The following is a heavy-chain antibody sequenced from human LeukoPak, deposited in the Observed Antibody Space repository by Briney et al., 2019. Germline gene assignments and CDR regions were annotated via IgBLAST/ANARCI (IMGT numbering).Heavy chain of an antibody. D-gene: IGHD1-26*01. Sequence: GGSLRLSCAASGFTFSSYSMNWVRQAPGKGLEWVSSISSSSSYIYYADSVKGRFTISRENARNSLYLQMNSLRAGDTAVYYCARGRGSYVDYWGQGTLVTVSS. CDR2: ISSSSSYI. CDR3: ARGRGSYVDY. V-gene: IGHV3-21*01. J-gene: IGHJ4*02. CDR1: GFTFSSYS.